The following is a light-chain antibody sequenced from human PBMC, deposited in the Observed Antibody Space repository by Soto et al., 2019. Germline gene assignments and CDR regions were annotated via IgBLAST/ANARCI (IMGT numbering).Light chain of an antibody. CDR3: KSYAGSNTYV. Sequence: QSVLTQPPSASGSPGQSVTISCTGTKSGIGVYDFVSWYQHHPGKAPRLIIYEVVQRPSGVPDRFSGSKSGNTASLTVSGLQAADEADYFCKSYAGSNTYVFGSGTKV. CDR1: KSGIGVYDF. CDR2: EVV. V-gene: IGLV2-8*01. J-gene: IGLJ1*01.